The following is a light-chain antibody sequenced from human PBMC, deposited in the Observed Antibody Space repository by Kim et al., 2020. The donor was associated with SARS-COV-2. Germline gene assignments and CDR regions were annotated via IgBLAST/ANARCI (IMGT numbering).Light chain of an antibody. CDR2: DAS. Sequence: EIVLTQSPATLSLSPGEGVTLSCRASQSISNNLSWYQQKRGQAPRLLIYDASSRATGIPARFSGSGSGTDFTLTISSLEPEDFAVYYCQHRGDWPPSFGGGTKMDIK. CDR1: QSISNN. V-gene: IGKV3-11*01. J-gene: IGKJ4*01. CDR3: QHRGDWPPS.